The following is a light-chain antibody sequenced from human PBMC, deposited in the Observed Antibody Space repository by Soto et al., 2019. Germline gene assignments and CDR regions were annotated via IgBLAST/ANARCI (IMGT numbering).Light chain of an antibody. V-gene: IGKV3-15*01. CDR1: ESVHSN. CDR3: QHSSNGPPT. J-gene: IGKJ3*01. CDR2: YAS. Sequence: EMVMTQSPATLSVSPGERVTLSCRASESVHSNLAWYQQKPGQGPSLLIYYASTRVTGVPDRFSGSGSGTEFTLTISSLQSEDFGVYYCQHSSNGPPTFGPGTKVEIK.